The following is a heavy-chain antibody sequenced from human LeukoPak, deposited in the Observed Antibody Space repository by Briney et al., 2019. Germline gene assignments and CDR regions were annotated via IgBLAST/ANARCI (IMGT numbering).Heavy chain of an antibody. CDR1: GGSISSYY. J-gene: IGHJ6*03. CDR2: IYYSGST. Sequence: ASETLSLTCTVSGGSISSYYWSWIRQPPGKGLEWIGYIYYSGSTNYNPSLKSRVTISVDTSKNQFSLKLSSVTAADTAVYYCARERTAAGTNYYYYYYMDVWGKGTTVTISS. V-gene: IGHV4-59*01. CDR3: ARERTAAGTNYYYYYYMDV. D-gene: IGHD6-13*01.